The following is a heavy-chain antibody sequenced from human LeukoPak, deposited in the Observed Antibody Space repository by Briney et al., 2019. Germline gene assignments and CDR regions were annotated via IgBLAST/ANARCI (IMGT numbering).Heavy chain of an antibody. Sequence: PGGSLRLSCAASELVFSSYAMSWVRQAPGKGLEWVSGISDDSGSTYYADSVKGRFTGSRDNSKNTLYLQMNSLRAEDTAVYYCARDFWSGREHQFDYWGQGTLVTVSS. V-gene: IGHV3-23*01. J-gene: IGHJ4*02. CDR2: ISDDSGST. CDR3: ARDFWSGREHQFDY. CDR1: ELVFSSYA. D-gene: IGHD3-3*01.